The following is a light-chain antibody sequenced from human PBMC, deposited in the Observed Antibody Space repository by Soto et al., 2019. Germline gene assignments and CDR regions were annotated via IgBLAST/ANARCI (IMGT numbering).Light chain of an antibody. CDR2: GAS. CDR1: QSVSNNY. Sequence: EIVLTQSPGTLSLSPGERPTLSCRASQSVSNNYLAWYQEKPGQAPXLXXYGASSRATGIPDRFSGSGSGTDFTLTISRLEPEDFAAYYCQQYGSSPPLSFGGGTKVDIK. V-gene: IGKV3-20*01. CDR3: QQYGSSPPLS. J-gene: IGKJ4*01.